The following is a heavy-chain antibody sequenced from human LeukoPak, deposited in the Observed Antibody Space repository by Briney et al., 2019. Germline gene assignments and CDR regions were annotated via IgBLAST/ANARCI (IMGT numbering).Heavy chain of an antibody. Sequence: SVKDSCKASGGTFSSYAISRGRQAPGQRLEWMGGIIPIFGTANYAQKFQGRVTISADESTSTAYMELSSLRSEDTAVYYCARMPYDSSGYGPLDYWGQGTLVTVSS. CDR1: GGTFSSYA. V-gene: IGHV1-69*13. CDR3: ARMPYDSSGYGPLDY. CDR2: IIPIFGTA. J-gene: IGHJ4*02. D-gene: IGHD3-22*01.